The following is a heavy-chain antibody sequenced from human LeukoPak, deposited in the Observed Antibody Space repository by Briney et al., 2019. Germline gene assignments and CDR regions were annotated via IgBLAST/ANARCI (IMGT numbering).Heavy chain of an antibody. J-gene: IGHJ6*02. CDR3: ARGSVDCSGGSCHPGMDV. CDR1: GYTFTSYD. V-gene: IGHV1-8*01. D-gene: IGHD2-15*01. Sequence: ASVKVSCKASGYTFTSYDINWVRQATGQGLEWMGWMNPNSGNTGYAQKFQGRVTMTRNTSISTAYMELSSLRSEDTAVYYCARGSVDCSGGSCHPGMDVWGQGTTVTVSS. CDR2: MNPNSGNT.